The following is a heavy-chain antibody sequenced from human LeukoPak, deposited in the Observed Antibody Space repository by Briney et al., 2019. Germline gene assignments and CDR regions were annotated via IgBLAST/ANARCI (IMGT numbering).Heavy chain of an antibody. J-gene: IGHJ3*01. D-gene: IGHD3-3*01. CDR1: GGSISSYY. Sequence: PSETLSLTCTVSGGSISSYYWSWIRQPPGKGLEWIGEINHSGSTNYNPSLKSRVTISVDTSKNQFSLKLSSVTAADTAVYYCARITDRTIFGEIMHGFDVWGQGTPVTVSS. V-gene: IGHV4-34*01. CDR3: ARITDRTIFGEIMHGFDV. CDR2: INHSGST.